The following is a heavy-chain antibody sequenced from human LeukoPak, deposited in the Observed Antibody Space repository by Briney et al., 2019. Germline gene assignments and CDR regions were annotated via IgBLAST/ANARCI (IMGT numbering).Heavy chain of an antibody. J-gene: IGHJ4*02. CDR2: IHSDGTT. V-gene: IGHV3-53*01. D-gene: IGHD6-13*01. Sequence: GGSLRLSCAASEFSVSHNYMSWVRQAPGKGLEWVSVIHSDGTTHYADPVKGRFTISRDNSKNTLYLQMNSLRVEDTAMYYCARETGYSTSWYAYYFDYWGQGTLVTVAS. CDR3: ARETGYSTSWYAYYFDY. CDR1: EFSVSHNY.